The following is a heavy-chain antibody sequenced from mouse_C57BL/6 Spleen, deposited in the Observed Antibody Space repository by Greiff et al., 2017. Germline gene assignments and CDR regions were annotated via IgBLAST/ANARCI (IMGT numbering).Heavy chain of an antibody. J-gene: IGHJ4*01. Sequence: EVKLVESGGGLVQPGGSLSLSCAASGFTFTDYYMSWVRQPPGKALEWLGFIRNKANGYTTEYSASVKGRFTISRDNSQSILYLQMNALRAEDSATYYCARSADGYYVRYAMDYWGQGTSVTVSS. D-gene: IGHD2-3*01. V-gene: IGHV7-3*01. CDR1: GFTFTDYY. CDR3: ARSADGYYVRYAMDY. CDR2: IRNKANGYTT.